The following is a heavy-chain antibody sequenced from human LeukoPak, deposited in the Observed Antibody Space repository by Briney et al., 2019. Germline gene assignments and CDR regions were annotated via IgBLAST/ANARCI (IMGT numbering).Heavy chain of an antibody. CDR3: ARESGYYGSGSYSH. J-gene: IGHJ4*02. CDR1: GGTFSSYA. Sequence: SVKVSCKASGGTFSSYAISWVRQAPGQGLEWMGRIIPIFGTANYAQKFQGRVTITKDESTTTAYMEVSSLRSEDTAVYYCARESGYYGSGSYSHWGQGTLVTVCS. CDR2: IIPIFGTA. V-gene: IGHV1-69*05. D-gene: IGHD3-10*01.